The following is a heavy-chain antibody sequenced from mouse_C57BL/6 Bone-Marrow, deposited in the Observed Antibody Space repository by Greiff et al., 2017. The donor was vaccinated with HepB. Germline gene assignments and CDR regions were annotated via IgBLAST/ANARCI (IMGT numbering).Heavy chain of an antibody. CDR2: ISYSGST. CDR1: GYSITSGYD. Sequence: VQLQQSGPGMVKPSQSLSLTCTVTGYSITSGYDWHWIRHFPGNKLEWMGYISYSGSTNYNPSLKSRISITHDTSKNHFFLKLNSVTTEDTATYYCARGVPLPFFYYFDYWGQGTTLTVSS. D-gene: IGHD2-10*01. J-gene: IGHJ2*01. V-gene: IGHV3-1*01. CDR3: ARGVPLPFFYYFDY.